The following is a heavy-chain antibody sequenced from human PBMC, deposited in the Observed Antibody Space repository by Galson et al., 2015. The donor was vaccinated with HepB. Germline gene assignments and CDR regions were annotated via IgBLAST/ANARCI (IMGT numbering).Heavy chain of an antibody. CDR1: GGTFSSYA. CDR3: ARVGVVPAAIKYYYYYMDV. CDR2: IIPILGIA. V-gene: IGHV1-69*04. Sequence: SVKVSCKASGGTFSSYAISWVRQAPGQGLEWMGRIIPILGIANYAQKFQGRVTITADKSTSTAYMELSSQRSEDTAVYYCARVGVVPAAIKYYYYYMDVWGKGTTATVSS. D-gene: IGHD2-2*01. J-gene: IGHJ6*03.